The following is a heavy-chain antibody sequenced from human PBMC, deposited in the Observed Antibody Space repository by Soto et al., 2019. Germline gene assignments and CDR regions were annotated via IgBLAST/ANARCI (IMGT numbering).Heavy chain of an antibody. CDR1: GGSFSGYY. D-gene: IGHD3-10*01. Sequence: QVQLQQWGAGLLKPSETLSLTCAVYGGSFSGYYWSWIRQPPGKGLEWIGEINHSGSTNYNPSLKSRVTISVDTSKNQFSLKLSSVTAADTAVYYCARCMKIWFGEPYLDYWGQGTLVTVSS. CDR2: INHSGST. J-gene: IGHJ4*02. CDR3: ARCMKIWFGEPYLDY. V-gene: IGHV4-34*01.